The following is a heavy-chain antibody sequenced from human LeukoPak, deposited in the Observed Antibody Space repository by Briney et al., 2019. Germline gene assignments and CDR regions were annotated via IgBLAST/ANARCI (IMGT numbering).Heavy chain of an antibody. CDR1: GYSFNTYW. CDR3: ARPKDFSLTGMNAFDI. V-gene: IGHV5-51*01. Sequence: GESLKISCKGSGYSFNTYWIGWVRQMPGKGLEWMGIIYPGDSDTKYSPSFQGQVTISADKSISTAYLQWSSLKASDTAMYYCARPKDFSLTGMNAFDIWGQGTMVTVSS. J-gene: IGHJ3*02. D-gene: IGHD7-27*01. CDR2: IYPGDSDT.